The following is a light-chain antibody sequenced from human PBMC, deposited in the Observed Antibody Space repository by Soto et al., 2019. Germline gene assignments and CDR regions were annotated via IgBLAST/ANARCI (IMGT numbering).Light chain of an antibody. CDR3: QQTYTPPRT. J-gene: IGKJ1*01. CDR1: QSINRL. Sequence: DIQMTQSPSSLSAPVRDRVTITCRASQSINRLLNWYQQKPGEAPKLLIYAASNLQSGVPSRFSGRGSGTEFTLTITSLQPEDFAIYYCQQTYTPPRTFGQGTKVEI. CDR2: AAS. V-gene: IGKV1-39*01.